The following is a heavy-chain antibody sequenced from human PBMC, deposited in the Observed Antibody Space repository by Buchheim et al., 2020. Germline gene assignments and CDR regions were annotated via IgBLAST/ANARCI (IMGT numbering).Heavy chain of an antibody. CDR3: ARLEGWSGYYAGH. V-gene: IGHV4-34*01. D-gene: IGHD3-3*01. J-gene: IGHJ4*02. CDR1: GGSFSGYY. Sequence: QVQLQQWGAGLLKPSETLSLTCAVYGGSFSGYYWSWIRQPPGKGLEWIGEINHSGSTNYNPSLKSRVTISVDTSKNQFSLKLSSVTAADTAVYYCARLEGWSGYYAGHWGQGTL. CDR2: INHSGST.